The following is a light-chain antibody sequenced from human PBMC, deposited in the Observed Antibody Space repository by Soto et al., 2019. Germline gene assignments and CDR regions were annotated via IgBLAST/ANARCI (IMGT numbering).Light chain of an antibody. CDR1: QSISSW. CDR3: QQYNSYST. V-gene: IGKV1-5*03. J-gene: IGKJ2*01. Sequence: DIQMTQSPSTLSAYVGDRVTITCRASQSISSWLAWYQQKPGKAPKLLIYKASSLHSGVPSRFSGSGSGTEFTLTISSLQPDDFATYYCQQYNSYSTFGQGTKLEIK. CDR2: KAS.